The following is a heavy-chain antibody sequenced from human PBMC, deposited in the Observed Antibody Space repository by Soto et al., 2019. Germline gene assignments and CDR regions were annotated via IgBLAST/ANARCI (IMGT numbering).Heavy chain of an antibody. D-gene: IGHD3-9*01. CDR2: IYPGDSDT. J-gene: IGHJ4*02. CDR1: GYSFTTYW. CDR3: ARQLRYFDWPLPDY. Sequence: GESLKISCQASGYSFTTYWISWVRQMPGKGLEWMGIIYPGDSDTRYSPSFQGQVTISADKSISTAYLQWSSLKASDTAMYYCARQLRYFDWPLPDYWGQGTLVTVSS. V-gene: IGHV5-51*01.